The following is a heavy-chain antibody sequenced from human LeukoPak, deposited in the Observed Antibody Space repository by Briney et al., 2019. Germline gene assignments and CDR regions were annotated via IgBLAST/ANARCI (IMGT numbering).Heavy chain of an antibody. V-gene: IGHV3-13*01. J-gene: IGHJ5*02. Sequence: PGGSLRLSCAASGFTFSSYDMHWVRQATGKGLEWVSAIGTAGDTYYPGSVKGRFTISRDNSKNTLYLQMNSLRADDTAVYYCTRGPVGGFDAWGQGTLVTVSS. CDR1: GFTFSSYD. CDR2: IGTAGDT. CDR3: TRGPVGGFDA. D-gene: IGHD1-26*01.